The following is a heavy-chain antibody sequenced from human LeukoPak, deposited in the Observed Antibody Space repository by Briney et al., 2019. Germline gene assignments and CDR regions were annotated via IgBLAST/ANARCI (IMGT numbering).Heavy chain of an antibody. J-gene: IGHJ4*02. CDR2: ISSGGSSI. D-gene: IGHD4-17*01. Sequence: PGGSQRLSCAASGFTFSNYEMNWVRQAPGKGLEWISYISSGGSSIYYADSVKGRFTISRDNAKNSLYLQMNSLRAEDTAVYYCARDILYGDYTFDYWGQGTLVTVSS. V-gene: IGHV3-48*03. CDR1: GFTFSNYE. CDR3: ARDILYGDYTFDY.